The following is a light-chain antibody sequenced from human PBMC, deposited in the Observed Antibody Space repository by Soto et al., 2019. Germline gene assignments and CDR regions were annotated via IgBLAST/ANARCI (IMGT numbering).Light chain of an antibody. CDR2: EVS. CDR3: SSYAGSNNLL. V-gene: IGLV2-8*01. J-gene: IGLJ3*02. CDR1: SSDVGGYNS. Sequence: QSALTQPPSASGSPGQSGTISCTGTSSDVGGYNSVSWYQQHPGKAPKLMIYEVSKRPSGVPDRFSGSKSGNTASLTVSGLQAEDEADYYCSSYAGSNNLLFGGGTKLTVL.